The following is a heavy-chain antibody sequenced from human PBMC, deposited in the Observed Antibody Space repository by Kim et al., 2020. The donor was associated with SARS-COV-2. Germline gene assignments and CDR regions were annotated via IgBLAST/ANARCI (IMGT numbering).Heavy chain of an antibody. CDR3: AKAKVGITVFDV. CDR2: ISWNSATL. D-gene: IGHD3-10*01. CDR1: GFTFDDYA. Sequence: GSSLRLSCAASGFTFDDYAIHWVRQAPGKGLEWVSSISWNSATLDYGESVKGRITISRDNAKNSLYLQMNSLRPEDTALYYCAKAKVGITVFDVWGRGTMVSVSS. V-gene: IGHV3-9*01. J-gene: IGHJ3*01.